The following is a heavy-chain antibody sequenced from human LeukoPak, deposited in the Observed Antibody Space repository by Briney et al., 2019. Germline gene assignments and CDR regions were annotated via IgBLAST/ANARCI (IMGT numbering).Heavy chain of an antibody. J-gene: IGHJ4*02. CDR1: IASISNYY. Sequence: SETLSLTCTVSIASISNYYWSWIRQPPGKGLEWIGYISYSGSTKYNPSLKSRVTISVDTSKNQFSLKLSSVTAADTAMYYCARDSYNYGSGSLDYWGRGTLVTVSS. CDR3: ARDSYNYGSGSLDY. CDR2: ISYSGST. V-gene: IGHV4-59*01. D-gene: IGHD5-18*01.